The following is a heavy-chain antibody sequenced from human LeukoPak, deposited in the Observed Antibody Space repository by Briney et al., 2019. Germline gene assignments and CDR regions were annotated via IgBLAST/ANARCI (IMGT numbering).Heavy chain of an antibody. CDR1: GFTFSSYS. Sequence: GGSLRLSCAASGFTFSSYSMNWVRQAPGKGLEWVSSITSSSSYIYYADSVKGRFTISRDNAKNSLYLQMNSLRAEDTAVYYCARGVEYYDFWSGSRFDPWGQGTLVTVSS. CDR3: ARGVEYYDFWSGSRFDP. CDR2: ITSSSSYI. V-gene: IGHV3-21*01. J-gene: IGHJ5*02. D-gene: IGHD3-3*01.